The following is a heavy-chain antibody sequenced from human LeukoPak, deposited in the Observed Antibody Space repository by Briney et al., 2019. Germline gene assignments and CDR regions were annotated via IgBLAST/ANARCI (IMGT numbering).Heavy chain of an antibody. CDR3: ARDLATTFAFDI. J-gene: IGHJ3*02. D-gene: IGHD1-26*01. CDR1: GGSISRGDYY. CDR2: IYYSGST. Sequence: PSETLSLTCTVSGGSISRGDYYWSWIRQPPGKGLEWIGYIYYSGSTYYNPSLKSRVTISVDTSKNQFSLKLSSVTAADTAVYYCARDLATTFAFDIWGQGTMVTVSS. V-gene: IGHV4-30-4*01.